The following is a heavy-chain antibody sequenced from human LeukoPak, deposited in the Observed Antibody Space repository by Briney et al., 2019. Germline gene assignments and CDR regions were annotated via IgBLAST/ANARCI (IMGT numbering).Heavy chain of an antibody. Sequence: ASVKVSCKVSEYTLTELSMHWVRQAPGKGLEWMGGFDPEDGETIYSQSFQGRVIMTEDTSTDTAYMELRSLRSEDTAVYYCATAPLSDLWSGYYSQYFLHWGRGTLVTVSS. CDR1: EYTLTELS. CDR3: ATAPLSDLWSGYYSQYFLH. J-gene: IGHJ1*01. D-gene: IGHD3-3*01. CDR2: FDPEDGET. V-gene: IGHV1-24*01.